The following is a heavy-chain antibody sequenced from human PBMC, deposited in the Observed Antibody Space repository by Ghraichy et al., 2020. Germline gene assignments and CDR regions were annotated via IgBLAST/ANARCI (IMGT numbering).Heavy chain of an antibody. CDR3: ARGPYCTNGVCYPFDY. CDR2: MNPNSGNT. Sequence: ASVKVSCKASGYTFTSYDINWVRQATGQGLEWMGWMNPNSGNTGYAQKFQGRVTMTRNTSISTAYMELSSLRSEDTAVYYCARGPYCTNGVCYPFDYWGQGTLVTVSS. D-gene: IGHD2-8*01. V-gene: IGHV1-8*01. J-gene: IGHJ4*02. CDR1: GYTFTSYD.